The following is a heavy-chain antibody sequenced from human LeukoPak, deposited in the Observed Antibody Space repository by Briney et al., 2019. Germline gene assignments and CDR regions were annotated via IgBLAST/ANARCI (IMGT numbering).Heavy chain of an antibody. CDR1: GDFISSYY. CDR3: AREVWSGHNYYYMDV. J-gene: IGHJ6*03. CDR2: IYYSGST. D-gene: IGHD3-3*01. V-gene: IGHV4-59*01. Sequence: SETLSLTCTVSGDFISSYYWSWIRQPPGKGLEWIGYIYYSGSTNYNPSLKSRVTISVDTSKNQFSLKLSSVTAADTAVYYYAREVWSGHNYYYMDVWGKGTTVTVSS.